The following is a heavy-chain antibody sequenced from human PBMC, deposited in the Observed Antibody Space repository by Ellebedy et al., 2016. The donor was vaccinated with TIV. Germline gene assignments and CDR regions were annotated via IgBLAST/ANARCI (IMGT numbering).Heavy chain of an antibody. D-gene: IGHD5-24*01. CDR1: GGSISGYY. CDR2: IYYRGGT. J-gene: IGHJ4*02. Sequence: SETLSLXXTVSGGSISGYYWSWIRQPPGKGLEGIGYIYYRGGTNYNPSLKSRVTMSVDTSKNQFSLKMSSVTAADTAVYYCATSRDGYKIDYWGQGTLVTVSS. CDR3: ATSRDGYKIDY. V-gene: IGHV4-59*12.